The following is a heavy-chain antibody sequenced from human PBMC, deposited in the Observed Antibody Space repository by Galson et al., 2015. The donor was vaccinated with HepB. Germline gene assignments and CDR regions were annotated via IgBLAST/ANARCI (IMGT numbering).Heavy chain of an antibody. CDR2: INHSGST. Sequence: QPPGKGLEWIGEINHSGSTHYNPSLKSRVTISVDTSKNQFSLKLSSVTAADTAVYYCARGRRPVYSYAPGRYFDYWGQGTLVT. CDR3: ARGRRPVYSYAPGRYFDY. J-gene: IGHJ4*02. V-gene: IGHV4-34*01. D-gene: IGHD5-18*01.